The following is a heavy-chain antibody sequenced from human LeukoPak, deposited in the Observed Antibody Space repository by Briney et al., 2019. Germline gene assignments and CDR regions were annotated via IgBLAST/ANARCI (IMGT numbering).Heavy chain of an antibody. CDR3: ARDSYYGSGKGVWFDP. CDR1: GGSISSSSYY. Sequence: SETLSLTCTVSGGSISSSSYYWGWIRQPPGKGLEWIGSIYYSGSTYYNPSLKSRVTISVDTSKNQFSLKLSSVTAADTAVYYCARDSYYGSGKGVWFDPWGQGTLVTVSS. V-gene: IGHV4-39*07. J-gene: IGHJ5*02. CDR2: IYYSGST. D-gene: IGHD3-10*01.